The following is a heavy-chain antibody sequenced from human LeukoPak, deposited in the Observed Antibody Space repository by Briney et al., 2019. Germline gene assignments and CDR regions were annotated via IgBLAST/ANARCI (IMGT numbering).Heavy chain of an antibody. Sequence: PGGSLRLSCTASGFTFSSYAINWVRLAPGKGLEWVSSISGSGGSTFYYADSVKGRFTVSRDNSKNTVYLQMNSLRADDTAAYYCSKGGRWDYYDSSHWGQGTMVIVSS. D-gene: IGHD3-22*01. CDR3: SKGGRWDYYDSSH. CDR1: GFTFSSYA. J-gene: IGHJ3*01. V-gene: IGHV3-23*01. CDR2: ISGSGGST.